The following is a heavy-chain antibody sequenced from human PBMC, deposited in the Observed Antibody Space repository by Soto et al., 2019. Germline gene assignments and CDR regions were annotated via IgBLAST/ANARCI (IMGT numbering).Heavy chain of an antibody. CDR2: IKQDGSEK. CDR3: ARVRGTTGTFFYYYYMDV. D-gene: IGHD1-1*01. Sequence: GGSLRLSCAASGFTFSSYWMSWVRQAPGKGLEWVANIKQDGSEKYYVDSVKGRFTISRDNAKNSLYLQMNSLRAEDTAVYYCARVRGTTGTFFYYYYMDVWGKGTTVTVSS. J-gene: IGHJ6*03. V-gene: IGHV3-7*01. CDR1: GFTFSSYW.